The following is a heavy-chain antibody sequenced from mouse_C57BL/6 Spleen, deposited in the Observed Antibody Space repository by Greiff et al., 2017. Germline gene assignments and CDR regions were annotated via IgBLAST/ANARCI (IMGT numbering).Heavy chain of an antibody. D-gene: IGHD1-1*01. Sequence: VQLQESDAELVKPGASVKISCKASGYTFTDHTIHWMKQRPEQGLEWIGYIYPRDGSSTSNEKFKGKATLTVDKSSSTAYMQLISLTAEGSAVYVGARDGYCGSSSFAYWGQGTLVTVSA. V-gene: IGHV1-78*01. CDR2: IYPRDGSS. CDR1: GYTFTDHT. CDR3: ARDGYCGSSSFAY. J-gene: IGHJ3*01.